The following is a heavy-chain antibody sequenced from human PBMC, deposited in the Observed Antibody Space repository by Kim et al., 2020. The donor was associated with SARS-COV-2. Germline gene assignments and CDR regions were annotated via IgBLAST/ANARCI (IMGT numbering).Heavy chain of an antibody. V-gene: IGHV4-34*01. CDR1: GGSFSGYY. D-gene: IGHD2-2*01. CDR3: ARGLVPAARWWGR. J-gene: IGHJ4*02. Sequence: SETLSLTCGLYGGSFSGYYWSWIRQPPRKGLEWIGDINHSGSTNYNPSLKSRVTISVDTSKNQFSLKLTSVTAADTAVYYCARGLVPAARWWGRWGQGTLVTVSS. CDR2: INHSGST.